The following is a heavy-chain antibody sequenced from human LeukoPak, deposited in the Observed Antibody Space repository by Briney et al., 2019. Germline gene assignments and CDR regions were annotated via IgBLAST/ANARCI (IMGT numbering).Heavy chain of an antibody. CDR3: AELGITMIGGV. CDR2: ISSSGSTI. D-gene: IGHD3-10*02. J-gene: IGHJ6*04. V-gene: IGHV3-48*03. CDR1: GFTFSSYE. Sequence: GGSLRLSCAASGFTFSSYEMNWVRQAPGKGLEWVSYISSSGSTIYYADSLKGRFTISRDNAKNSLYLQMNSLRAEDTAVYYCAELGITMIGGVWGKGTTVTISS.